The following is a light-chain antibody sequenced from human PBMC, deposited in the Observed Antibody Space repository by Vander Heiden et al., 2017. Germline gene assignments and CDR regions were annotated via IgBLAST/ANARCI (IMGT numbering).Light chain of an antibody. J-gene: IGKJ4*01. CDR3: QQDYNLPLG. CDR2: GAS. V-gene: IGKV3D-7*01. Sequence: DIVMTQSPATLSLSPGERATLSCRASQSVSSSYLSWYQQKPGQAPRLLIYGASTRATGIPARFSGSGSGTDFTLTISSLQPEDFAVYYCQQDYNLPLGFGGGTKVEIK. CDR1: QSVSSSY.